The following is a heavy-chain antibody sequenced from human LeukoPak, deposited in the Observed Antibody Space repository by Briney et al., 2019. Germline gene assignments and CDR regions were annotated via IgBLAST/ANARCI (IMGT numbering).Heavy chain of an antibody. CDR1: GYTFIGYY. D-gene: IGHD6-13*01. V-gene: IGHV1-2*02. Sequence: ASVKVSCKTSGYTFIGYYIHWVRQAPGQGFEWMGWINPKSGGTNSAQKFQGRVTLTRDTSISTAYMALSSLRSDDTAVYYCASGAESEIAAAANYYFDYWGQGTLVTVSS. J-gene: IGHJ4*02. CDR2: INPKSGGT. CDR3: ASGAESEIAAAANYYFDY.